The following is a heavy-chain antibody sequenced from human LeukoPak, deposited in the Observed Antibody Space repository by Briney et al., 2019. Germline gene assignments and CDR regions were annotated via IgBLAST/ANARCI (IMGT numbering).Heavy chain of an antibody. CDR2: INPSGGST. J-gene: IGHJ4*02. Sequence: GASVKVSCKASGYTFTSYYMHSVRQAPGQGLEWMGIINPSGGSTSYAQKFQGRVTMTRDTSTSTVYMELSSLRSEDTAVYYCARDPFRVDTAMAYDYWGQGTLVTVSS. CDR3: ARDPFRVDTAMAYDY. D-gene: IGHD5-18*01. CDR1: GYTFTSYY. V-gene: IGHV1-46*01.